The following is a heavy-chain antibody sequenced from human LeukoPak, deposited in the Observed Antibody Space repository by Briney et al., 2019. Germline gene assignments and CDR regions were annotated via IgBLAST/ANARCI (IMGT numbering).Heavy chain of an antibody. CDR1: GGSFSGYY. CDR3: ARSYYYGSGSYIY. Sequence: SETLSLTCAVYGGSFSGYYWSWIRQPPGKGLEWVGEINHSGSTNYNPSLKSRATISVDTSKNQFSLKLSSVTAADTAVYYCARSYYYGSGSYIYWGQGTLVTVSS. J-gene: IGHJ4*02. V-gene: IGHV4-34*01. D-gene: IGHD3-10*01. CDR2: INHSGST.